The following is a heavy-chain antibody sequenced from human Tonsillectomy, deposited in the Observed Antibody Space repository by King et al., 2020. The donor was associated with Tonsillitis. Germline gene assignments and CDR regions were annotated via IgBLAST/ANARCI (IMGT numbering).Heavy chain of an antibody. CDR2: IYYSGST. Sequence: QLQESGPGLVKPSETLSLTCTVSGGSISSYYWSWIRQPPGKGLEWIGYIYYSGSTNYNPSLKSRFTISVDTSKNQFSLKLSSVTAADTAVYYCARDQNYYDSSGYYRGGFDYWGQGTLVTVSS. D-gene: IGHD3-22*01. CDR3: ARDQNYYDSSGYYRGGFDY. J-gene: IGHJ4*02. V-gene: IGHV4-59*01. CDR1: GGSISSYY.